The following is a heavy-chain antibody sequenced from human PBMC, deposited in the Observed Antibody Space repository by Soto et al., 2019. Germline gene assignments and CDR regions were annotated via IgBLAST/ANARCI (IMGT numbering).Heavy chain of an antibody. Sequence: QVQLVESGGGVVQPGRSLTLSCAASGFIFSSYGMHWVRQAPGKGLQWVAVIWYDGSNTYYADSVKGRFTISRDNSKNTRYLQMNSLRAEDTAVYYGARGLRAAAGRDSFQYWGQGTLVTVSS. CDR3: ARGLRAAAGRDSFQY. CDR1: GFIFSSYG. J-gene: IGHJ1*01. V-gene: IGHV3-33*01. CDR2: IWYDGSNT. D-gene: IGHD6-13*01.